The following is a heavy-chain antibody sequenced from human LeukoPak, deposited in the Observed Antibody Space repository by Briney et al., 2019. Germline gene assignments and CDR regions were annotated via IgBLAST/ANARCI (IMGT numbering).Heavy chain of an antibody. CDR1: GFTVSSNY. CDR3: AKYKNNYFDY. V-gene: IGHV3-23*01. Sequence: GGSLRLSCAASGFTVSSNYMSWVRQAPGKGLEWVSAISGSGGSTYYADSVKGRFTISRDNSKNTLYLQMNSLRAEDTAVYYCAKYKNNYFDYWGQGTLVTVSS. J-gene: IGHJ4*02. CDR2: ISGSGGST. D-gene: IGHD1-14*01.